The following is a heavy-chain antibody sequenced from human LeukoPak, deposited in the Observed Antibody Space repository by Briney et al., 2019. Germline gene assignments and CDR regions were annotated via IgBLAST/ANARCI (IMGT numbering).Heavy chain of an antibody. CDR3: AYGESSGYYQGL. V-gene: IGHV1-69*04. CDR1: GGTFSSYA. D-gene: IGHD3-22*01. J-gene: IGHJ4*02. CDR2: IIPILGIA. Sequence: SVTVSCKASGGTFSSYAISWVRQAPGQGLEWMGRIIPILGIANYAQKFQGRVTITADKSTSTAYMELSSLRSEDTAVYYCAYGESSGYYQGLWGQGTLVTVSS.